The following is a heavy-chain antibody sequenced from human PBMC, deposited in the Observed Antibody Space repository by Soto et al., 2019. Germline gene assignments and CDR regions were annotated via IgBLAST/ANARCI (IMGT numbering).Heavy chain of an antibody. J-gene: IGHJ5*02. V-gene: IGHV4-30-2*01. CDR2: IYHSGST. D-gene: IGHD3-10*01. Sequence: SETLSLTGAVSGGSISSGGYSWSWIRQPPGKGLEWIGYIYHSGSTYYNPSLKSRVTISVDRSKNQFSLKLSSVTAADTAVYYCSRDKRKNDLPMVHWFDPCGQGTLVTVSS. CDR3: SRDKRKNDLPMVHWFDP. CDR1: GGSISSGGYS.